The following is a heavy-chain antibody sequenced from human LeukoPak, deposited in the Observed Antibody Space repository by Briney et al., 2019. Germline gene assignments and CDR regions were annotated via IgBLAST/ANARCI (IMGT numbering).Heavy chain of an antibody. CDR2: ISSSGSTI. J-gene: IGHJ4*02. Sequence: PGGSLRLSCAASGFTFSDYYMNWIRQAPGKGLEWVSYISSSGSTIYYADSVKGRFTISRDNAKNSLYLQMNSLRAEDTAVYYCAKSRRPSPYGSGSSLDYWGQGTLVTVSS. CDR1: GFTFSDYY. V-gene: IGHV3-11*04. CDR3: AKSRRPSPYGSGSSLDY. D-gene: IGHD3-10*01.